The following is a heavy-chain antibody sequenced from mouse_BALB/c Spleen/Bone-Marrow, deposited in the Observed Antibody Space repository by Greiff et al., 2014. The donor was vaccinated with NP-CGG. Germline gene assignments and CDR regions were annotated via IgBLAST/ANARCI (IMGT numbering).Heavy chain of an antibody. V-gene: IGHV1-4*02. CDR3: ARRVRDGYY. Sequence: VQLQQSAAELARPGASVKMSCKASGYTFTSYTMHWVKQRPGRGLEWIGYINPSSGYTEYNQKFKDKTTLTADKSSSTAYMQLSSLTSEDSAIYYCARRVRDGYYWGQGTTLTVSS. CDR2: INPSSGYT. D-gene: IGHD2-3*01. CDR1: GYTFTSYT. J-gene: IGHJ2*01.